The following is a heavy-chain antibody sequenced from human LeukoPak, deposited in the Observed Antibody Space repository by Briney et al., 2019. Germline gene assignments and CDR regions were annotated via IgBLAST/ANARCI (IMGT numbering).Heavy chain of an antibody. D-gene: IGHD3-16*01. CDR2: IYTSGST. Sequence: SETLSLTCTVSGGSVSSYYWSWIRQPAGKGLEWIGRIYTSGSTSYNPSLKSRVTMSVNTYKNQFSLKLSSVTAADTAVYYCARVSPTGGNWFDPWGQGTLVTVSS. J-gene: IGHJ5*02. CDR3: ARVSPTGGNWFDP. CDR1: GGSVSSYY. V-gene: IGHV4-4*07.